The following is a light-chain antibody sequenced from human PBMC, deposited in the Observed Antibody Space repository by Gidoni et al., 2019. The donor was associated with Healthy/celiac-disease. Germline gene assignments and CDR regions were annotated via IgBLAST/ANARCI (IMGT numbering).Light chain of an antibody. CDR1: QSISSY. Sequence: DIQMTQSPSSLSASVGDRVTITCRASQSISSYLNWYQQKPGKAPKLLIYAASSLQSGVPSRFRGSGSGTDFTLTISSLQPEDFATYYCQQSGTFGGGTKVEIK. J-gene: IGKJ4*01. CDR2: AAS. CDR3: QQSGT. V-gene: IGKV1-39*01.